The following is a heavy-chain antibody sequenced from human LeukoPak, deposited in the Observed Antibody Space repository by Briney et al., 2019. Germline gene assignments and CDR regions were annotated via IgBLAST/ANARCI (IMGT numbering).Heavy chain of an antibody. V-gene: IGHV4-59*01. CDR3: ASRKLGNDY. CDR1: GGSFSGYY. J-gene: IGHJ4*02. Sequence: SEALSLTCAVYGGSFSGYYWSWIRQSPGKGLEWIGYIYYTGTSYNPSLKSRVTISADTSKNQFSLKLISVTAADTAVYYCASRKLGNDYWGQGTLVTVSS. CDR2: IYYTGT. D-gene: IGHD7-27*01.